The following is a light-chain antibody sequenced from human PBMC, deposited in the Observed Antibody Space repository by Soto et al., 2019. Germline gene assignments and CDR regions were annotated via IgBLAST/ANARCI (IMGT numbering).Light chain of an antibody. Sequence: QSALTQPASVSGSPGQSITISCTGTSSDVGGYNYVSWYQQHPGKAPKLMIYDVSNRPSGVSNRFSGSKSGNTASLTISGLQAEDEADYYCSSYTSSSTFYVFGTWTKLTVL. V-gene: IGLV2-14*01. CDR1: SSDVGGYNY. CDR2: DVS. J-gene: IGLJ1*01. CDR3: SSYTSSSTFYV.